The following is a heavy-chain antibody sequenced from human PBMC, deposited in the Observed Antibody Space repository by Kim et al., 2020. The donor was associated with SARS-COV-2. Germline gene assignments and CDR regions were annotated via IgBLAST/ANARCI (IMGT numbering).Heavy chain of an antibody. Sequence: GGSLRLSCAASGFTFSSYSMNWVRQAPGKGLEWVSSISSSSSYIYYADSVKGRFTISRDNAKNSLYLQMNSLRAEDTAVYYCARDGVYDPDAFDIWGQGTMVTVSS. CDR2: ISSSSSYI. D-gene: IGHD3-16*01. J-gene: IGHJ3*02. CDR1: GFTFSSYS. V-gene: IGHV3-21*01. CDR3: ARDGVYDPDAFDI.